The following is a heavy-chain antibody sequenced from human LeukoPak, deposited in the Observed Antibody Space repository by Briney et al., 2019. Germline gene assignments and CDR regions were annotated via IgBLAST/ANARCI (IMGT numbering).Heavy chain of an antibody. CDR1: GFTFSIYS. D-gene: IGHD4-11*01. Sequence: PGRSLRPSWAPSGFTFSIYSMNCVRHAPGKGREWVSSIISSISYIYYAHSVKVRFTTSRNNTKNSLYLQLNSLRAEDKAVYYCARDFTVTTSSWFDAWGQGTLVTV. CDR3: ARDFTVTTSSWFDA. J-gene: IGHJ5*02. CDR2: IISSISYI. V-gene: IGHV3-21*01.